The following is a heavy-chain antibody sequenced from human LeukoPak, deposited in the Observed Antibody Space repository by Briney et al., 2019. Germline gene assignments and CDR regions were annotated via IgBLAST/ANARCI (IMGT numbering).Heavy chain of an antibody. CDR3: ARIGAGSSRDY. D-gene: IGHD6-13*01. J-gene: IGHJ4*02. CDR1: GFTFRKFA. Sequence: PAGSLRLSCAASGFTFRKFAMSGVRQAPGKGLEWVSSIFGSSSTYYSDSLKGRFTISRDNAKNSLYLQMNSLRAEDTAVYYCARIGAGSSRDYWGQGTLVTVSS. V-gene: IGHV3-21*01. CDR2: IFGSSST.